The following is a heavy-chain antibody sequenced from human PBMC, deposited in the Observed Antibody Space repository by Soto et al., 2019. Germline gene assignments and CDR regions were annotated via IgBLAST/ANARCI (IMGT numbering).Heavy chain of an antibody. D-gene: IGHD4-17*01. CDR3: ARAVTVVWFDP. Sequence: SETLSLTCTLSGGSISSGCYSWSWIRQTPGKGLEWFGYIYHSGSTYYNPSLKSRVTISVDTSKNQFSRKLNSVSAAVPAVYYCARAVTVVWFDPWGKGTLVTVSS. CDR2: IYHSGST. CDR1: GGSISSGCYS. J-gene: IGHJ5*02. V-gene: IGHV4-30-2*05.